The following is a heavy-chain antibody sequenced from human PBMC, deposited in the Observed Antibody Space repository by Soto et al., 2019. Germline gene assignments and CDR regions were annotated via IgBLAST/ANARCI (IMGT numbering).Heavy chain of an antibody. D-gene: IGHD3-22*01. CDR3: ARGVVTMIVVAGDWFDP. J-gene: IGHJ5*02. CDR2: IYYSGST. Sequence: SETLSLTCTVSGGSISSSSYYWGWIRQPPGKGLEWIGSIYYSGSTYYNPSLKSRVTISVDTSKNQFSLKLRSVIAADTAVYYCARGVVTMIVVAGDWFDPWGQGTLVNVSS. V-gene: IGHV4-39*01. CDR1: GGSISSSSYY.